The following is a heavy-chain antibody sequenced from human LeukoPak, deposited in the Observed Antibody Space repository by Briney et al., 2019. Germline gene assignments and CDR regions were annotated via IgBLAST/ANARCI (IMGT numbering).Heavy chain of an antibody. CDR2: ISGSGGST. J-gene: IGHJ6*03. CDR3: AKDMFLELGYYMDV. D-gene: IGHD1-7*01. V-gene: IGHV3-23*01. Sequence: QPGGSLRLSCAASGFTFSSYAMSWVRQAPGKGLEWVSAISGSGGSTYYADSVKGRFTISRDNSKNTLYLQMNSLRAEDTAVYYCAKDMFLELGYYMDVWGKGTTVTVSS. CDR1: GFTFSSYA.